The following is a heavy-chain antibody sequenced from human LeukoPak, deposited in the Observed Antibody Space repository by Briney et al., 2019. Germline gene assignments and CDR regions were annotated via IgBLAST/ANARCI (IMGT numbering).Heavy chain of an antibody. J-gene: IGHJ6*03. CDR2: IYTSAST. D-gene: IGHD3-10*01. CDR1: SASISSGNYC. V-gene: IGHV4-61*02. Sequence: SQTLSLXCTVSSASISSGNYCWGWLRQPAGKGLEWIGRIYTSASTNYNPSLKSRFTISLDTSKNPLSLKLSSGTAAERPLYFCAREEVRGVIGGNYMDGWGKGTTVTVSS. CDR3: AREEVRGVIGGNYMDG.